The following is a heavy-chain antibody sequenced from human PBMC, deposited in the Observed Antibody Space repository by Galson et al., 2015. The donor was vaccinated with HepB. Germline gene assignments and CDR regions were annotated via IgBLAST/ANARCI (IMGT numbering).Heavy chain of an antibody. Sequence: SLRLSCAVSGFTFSHYPMHWVRQAPGKGLEWVAVISADGRDKFYADSVKGRFTISRDNSKNTLYLQMNSLRTEDTGVYYCARDSPYHDCWGQGTLVTVSS. CDR1: GFTFSHYP. J-gene: IGHJ4*02. D-gene: IGHD2-2*01. CDR3: ARDSPYHDC. V-gene: IGHV3-30*04. CDR2: ISADGRDK.